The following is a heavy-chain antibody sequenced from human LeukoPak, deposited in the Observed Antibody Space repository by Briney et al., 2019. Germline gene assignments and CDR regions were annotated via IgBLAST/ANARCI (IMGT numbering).Heavy chain of an antibody. Sequence: PGGSLRLSCAASGFTFSSYAMSWVRQAPVKGLEWVSAISGSGGSTYYADSVKGRFTISRDNSKNTLYLQMNSLRAEDTAVYYCAQATAVANHYYYYGMDVWGQGTTVTVSS. CDR2: ISGSGGST. V-gene: IGHV3-23*01. D-gene: IGHD6-19*01. CDR1: GFTFSSYA. J-gene: IGHJ6*02. CDR3: AQATAVANHYYYYGMDV.